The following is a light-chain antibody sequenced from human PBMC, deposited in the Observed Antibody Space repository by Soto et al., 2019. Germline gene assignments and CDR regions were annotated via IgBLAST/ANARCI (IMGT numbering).Light chain of an antibody. Sequence: QSALTQPASVSGSPGQSITIFCSGTSSDVGGYDSVSWYQQHPGKAPKVMIYEVSNRPSGVSNRFSGSKYGNTASLTISGLQAEDEADYYCSSYTSSYTLVFGAGTKVTVL. V-gene: IGLV2-14*01. J-gene: IGLJ1*01. CDR1: SSDVGGYDS. CDR3: SSYTSSYTLV. CDR2: EVS.